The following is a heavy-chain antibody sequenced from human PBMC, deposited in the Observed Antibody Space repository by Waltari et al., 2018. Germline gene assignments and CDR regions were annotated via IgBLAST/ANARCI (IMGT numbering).Heavy chain of an antibody. D-gene: IGHD2-2*01. CDR2: IKQDGSEK. Sequence: EVQLVESGGGLVQPGGSLRLSCVASGFTFSSYWMSWVRQAPGKGLEWVANIKQDGSEKYYVDSANGRFTISRDNAKNSLYLQMNSLRAEDTAVYYCARDPAYCSSTSCPEDYWGQGTLVTVSS. J-gene: IGHJ4*02. CDR1: GFTFSSYW. CDR3: ARDPAYCSSTSCPEDY. V-gene: IGHV3-7*01.